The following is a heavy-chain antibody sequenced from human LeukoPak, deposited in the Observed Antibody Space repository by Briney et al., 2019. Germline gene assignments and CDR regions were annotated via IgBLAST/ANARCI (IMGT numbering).Heavy chain of an antibody. D-gene: IGHD3-22*01. J-gene: IGHJ4*02. V-gene: IGHV3-23*01. CDR2: ISYSGGST. Sequence: PGGSLRLSCAASEFTFSSYAMSWVRQAPGKGLEWVSGISYSGGSTYYADSVKGRFTISRDNSKNTLYLQMNSLRAEDTAVYYCAKDYYYDSSGRRVDYWGQGTLVTVSS. CDR3: AKDYYYDSSGRRVDY. CDR1: EFTFSSYA.